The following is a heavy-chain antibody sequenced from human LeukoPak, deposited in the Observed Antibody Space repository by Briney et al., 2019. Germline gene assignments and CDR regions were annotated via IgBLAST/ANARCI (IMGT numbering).Heavy chain of an antibody. CDR1: GYTFTSYG. J-gene: IGHJ4*02. D-gene: IGHD3-10*01. V-gene: IGHV1-18*01. CDR2: ISGYNGDT. CDR3: ARAPNYSGSGSFFSDC. Sequence: ASVKVSCKASGYTFTSYGISWVRQAPGQGLEWMGWISGYNGDTRYAQKVQDRVTVTTDTSTTTAYMELRSLRSDDTAVYYCARAPNYSGSGSFFSDCWGQGTLVIVSS.